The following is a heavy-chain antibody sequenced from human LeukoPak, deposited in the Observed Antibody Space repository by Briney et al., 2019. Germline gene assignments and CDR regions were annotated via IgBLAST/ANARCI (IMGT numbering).Heavy chain of an antibody. V-gene: IGHV7-4-1*02. J-gene: IGHJ3*02. CDR1: GYTFTSYA. Sequence: GASVKVSCKASGYTFTSYAMNWVRQAPGQGLEWMGWINTNTGNPTYAQGFTGRFVFSLDTSVSTAYLQISSLKAEDTAVYYCASSGGTIAAAGLDAFDIWGQGTMVTVSS. CDR3: ASSGGTIAAAGLDAFDI. D-gene: IGHD6-13*01. CDR2: INTNTGNP.